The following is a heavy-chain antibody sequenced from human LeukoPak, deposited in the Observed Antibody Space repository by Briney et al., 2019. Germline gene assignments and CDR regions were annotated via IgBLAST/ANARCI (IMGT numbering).Heavy chain of an antibody. D-gene: IGHD3-22*01. CDR2: IYFSGST. J-gene: IGHJ1*01. Sequence: SETLSLTCTVSGDSISPSSYYWGWIRQPPGKGPDWIGSIYFSGSTYYNPSLKSQVTISMDTSKNQFSLKLSSVTAADTAFYYCAASSYDSSGPHGSWGQGILVTVSS. CDR1: GDSISPSSYY. CDR3: AASSYDSSGPHGS. V-gene: IGHV4-39*01.